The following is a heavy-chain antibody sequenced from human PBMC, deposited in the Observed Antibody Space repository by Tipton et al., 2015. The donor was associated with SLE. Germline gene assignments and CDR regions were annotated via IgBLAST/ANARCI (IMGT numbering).Heavy chain of an antibody. J-gene: IGHJ4*02. CDR2: IYYSGST. V-gene: IGHV4-30-4*01. CDR3: ARGDGTAGVDY. D-gene: IGHD6-13*01. CDR1: GGSISSSSYY. Sequence: TLSLTCIVSGGSISSSSYYWGWIRQPPGKGLEWIGYIYYSGSTYYNPSLKSRVTISVDTSKNQFSLKLSSVTAADTAVYYCARGDGTAGVDYWGQGTLVTVSS.